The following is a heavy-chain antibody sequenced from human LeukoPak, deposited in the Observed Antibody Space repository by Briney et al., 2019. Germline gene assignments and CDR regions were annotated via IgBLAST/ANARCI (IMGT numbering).Heavy chain of an antibody. CDR2: IIPIFGTA. D-gene: IGHD2-2*02. J-gene: IGHJ3*02. CDR1: GGTFSSYA. V-gene: IGHV1-69*05. Sequence: ASVKVSCKASGGTFSSYAISWVRQAPGQGLEWMGGIIPIFGTANYAQKFQGRVTITTDESTSTAYMELSSLRSEDTAVYYCARGEYQLLYRTYGAFDIWGRGTMVTVSS. CDR3: ARGEYQLLYRTYGAFDI.